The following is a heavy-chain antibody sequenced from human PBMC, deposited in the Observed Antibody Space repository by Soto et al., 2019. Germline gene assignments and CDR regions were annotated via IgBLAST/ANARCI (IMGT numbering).Heavy chain of an antibody. Sequence: GGSLRLSCAASGFTFSSYSMNWVRQAPGKGLEWVSYISSSSSTIYYEDAVKGRFTISRDNAKNSLYLQMNSLRAEDTDVYYCARDLSGDIVVVPAAIFDYWGQGTLVTVSS. CDR1: GFTFSSYS. V-gene: IGHV3-48*01. J-gene: IGHJ4*02. D-gene: IGHD2-2*01. CDR2: ISSSSSTI. CDR3: ARDLSGDIVVVPAAIFDY.